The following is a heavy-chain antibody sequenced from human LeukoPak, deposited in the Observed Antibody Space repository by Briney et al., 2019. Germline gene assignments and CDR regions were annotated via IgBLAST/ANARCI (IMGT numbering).Heavy chain of an antibody. Sequence: GGSLRLSCAASGFTFSNHYMDWVRQAPGKGLEWVGRTRNKANSYTTEYAASVKGSFTISRDDSKNSLYLQMSSLKTEDTAVYYCARVFGDTLGWDYMDVWGKGTTVTVPS. D-gene: IGHD2-21*02. CDR3: ARVFGDTLGWDYMDV. CDR2: TRNKANSYTT. J-gene: IGHJ6*03. V-gene: IGHV3-72*01. CDR1: GFTFSNHY.